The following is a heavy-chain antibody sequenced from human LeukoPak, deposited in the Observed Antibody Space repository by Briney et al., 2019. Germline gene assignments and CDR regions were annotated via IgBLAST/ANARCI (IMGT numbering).Heavy chain of an antibody. CDR2: TYYRSKWYN. Sequence: SETLSLTCTVSGGSISSYYWSWIRQSPSRGLEWLGRTYYRSKWYNDYAVSVKSRITINPDTSKNQFSLQLNSVTPEDTAVYYCAREGAAADPNWFDPWGQGTLVTVSS. CDR3: AREGAAADPNWFDP. V-gene: IGHV6-1*01. D-gene: IGHD6-13*01. CDR1: GGSISSYY. J-gene: IGHJ5*02.